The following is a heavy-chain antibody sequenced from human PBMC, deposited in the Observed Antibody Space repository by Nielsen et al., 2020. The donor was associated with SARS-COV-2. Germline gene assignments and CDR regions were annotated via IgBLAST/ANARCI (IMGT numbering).Heavy chain of an antibody. CDR2: ISWNSGSI. D-gene: IGHD3-22*01. V-gene: IGHV3-9*01. Sequence: SLKISCAASGFTFSSYSMNWVRQAPGKGLEWVSGISWNSGSIGYADSVKGRFTISRDNAKNSLYLQMNSLRAEDTALYYCAKPLYYDSSGYYFDYWGQGTLVTVSS. CDR3: AKPLYYDSSGYYFDY. CDR1: GFTFSSYS. J-gene: IGHJ4*02.